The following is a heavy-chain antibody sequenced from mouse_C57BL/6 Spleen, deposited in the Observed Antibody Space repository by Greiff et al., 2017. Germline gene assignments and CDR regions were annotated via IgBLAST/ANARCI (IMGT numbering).Heavy chain of an antibody. CDR1: GYTFTTYP. CDR2: FHPYNDDT. J-gene: IGHJ4*01. CDR3: ARRDYSYAMDY. V-gene: IGHV1-47*01. Sequence: VHLVESGAELVKPGASVKMSCKASGYTFTTYPIEWMKQNHGKSLEWIGNFHPYNDDTKYNEKFKGRATLTVEKSSSTVYLELSRLTSDDAAVYYCARRDYSYAMDYWGQGTSVTVSS. D-gene: IGHD1-1*01.